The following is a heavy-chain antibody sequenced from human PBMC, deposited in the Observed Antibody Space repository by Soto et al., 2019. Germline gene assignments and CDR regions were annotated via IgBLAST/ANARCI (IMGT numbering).Heavy chain of an antibody. CDR3: ARDAGRPSNGMDV. CDR2: ITPYNRNT. D-gene: IGHD6-6*01. V-gene: IGHV1-18*01. Sequence: QVQLVQSGAEVKKPGASVKVSCKTSGYTFTSHRITWVRQAPGQGLEWMGWITPYNRNTNYAQKFQGRVTMTTDTSANTAYMELRSLRSDDTAMYYCARDAGRPSNGMDVWGQGTAVTVSS. J-gene: IGHJ6*02. CDR1: GYTFTSHR.